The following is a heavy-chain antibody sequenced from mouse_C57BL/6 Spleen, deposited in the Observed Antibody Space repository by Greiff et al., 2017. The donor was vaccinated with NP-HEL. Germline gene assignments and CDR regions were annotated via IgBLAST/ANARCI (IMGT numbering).Heavy chain of an antibody. Sequence: EVKVVESGGGLVKPGGSLKLSCAASGFTFSSYAMSWVRQTPEKRLEWVATISDGGSYTYYPDNVKGRFTISRDNAKNNLYLQMSHLKSEDTAMYYCARDEIYYGNYWYFDVWGTGTTVTVSS. CDR3: ARDEIYYGNYWYFDV. J-gene: IGHJ1*03. V-gene: IGHV5-4*01. CDR1: GFTFSSYA. CDR2: ISDGGSYT. D-gene: IGHD2-1*01.